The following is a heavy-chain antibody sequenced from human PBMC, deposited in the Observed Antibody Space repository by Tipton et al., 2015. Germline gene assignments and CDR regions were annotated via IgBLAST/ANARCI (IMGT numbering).Heavy chain of an antibody. J-gene: IGHJ6*02. CDR2: IHYSGST. CDR1: SDSISKYY. V-gene: IGHV4-59*01. D-gene: IGHD5-24*01. CDR3: ARDLEHGMDV. Sequence: TLSLTCTVSSDSISKYYWSWIRQPPGKELEWIGYIHYSGSTNYNPALKSRVTISVDTSKNQFSLTLNSVAAADTAVYYCARDLEHGMDVWGQGTTVTVSS.